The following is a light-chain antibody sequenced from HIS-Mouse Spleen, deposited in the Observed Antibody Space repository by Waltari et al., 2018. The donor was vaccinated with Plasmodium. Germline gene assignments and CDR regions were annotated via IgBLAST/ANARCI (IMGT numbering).Light chain of an antibody. V-gene: IGLV3-1*01. CDR1: KLGDKY. J-gene: IGLJ2*01. CDR3: QAWDSSTVV. CDR2: QDS. Sequence: SYELTQPPSVSVSPGQTASITCPGDKLGDKYVCWYQQKPGQSPVLVIYQDSKRHSGIPERFSGSNSGNTATLTISGTQAMDEADYYCQAWDSSTVVFGGGTKLTVL.